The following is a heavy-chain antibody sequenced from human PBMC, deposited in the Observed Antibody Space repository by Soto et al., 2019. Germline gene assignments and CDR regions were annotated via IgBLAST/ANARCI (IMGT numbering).Heavy chain of an antibody. CDR1: GSSLRRCSYY. CDR2: ISHSGRT. V-gene: IGHV4-61*01. Sequence: SETLSLTCPVSGSSLRRCSYYWSWIRQPPGKGLEWIGYISHSGRTNYDPSLKSRLTMSVDTSQNQFSLQLNSVTAADTAVYYCSYGSSFDYWGQGTLVTVS. CDR3: SYGSSFDY. D-gene: IGHD3-10*01. J-gene: IGHJ4*02.